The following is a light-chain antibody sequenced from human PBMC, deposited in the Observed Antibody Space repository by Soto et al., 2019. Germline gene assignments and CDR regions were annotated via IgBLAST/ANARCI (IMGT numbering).Light chain of an antibody. CDR2: AAS. CDR3: HQYYKWPQT. J-gene: IGKJ1*01. V-gene: IGKV3-15*01. CDR1: QSFSNN. Sequence: EIVMTQSPATLSVSPGERATLSCRASQSFSNNLAWYQQKPGQAPRLLIFAASTRATGILARFSGRGSGTEFTLTISNLQSEDSAVYYCHQYYKWPQTFGQGTKVDIK.